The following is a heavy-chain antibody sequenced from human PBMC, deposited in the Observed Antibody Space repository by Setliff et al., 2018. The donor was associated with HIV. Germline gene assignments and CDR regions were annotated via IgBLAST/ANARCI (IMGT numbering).Heavy chain of an antibody. CDR3: ARDRIEVVVDGPHDVFDV. D-gene: IGHD2-15*01. CDR1: GDSIGYYY. CDR2: THTSGST. V-gene: IGHV4-4*07. Sequence: PSETLSLTCTVSGDSIGYYYWSWIRQPAGRGLEWMGRTHTSGSTNYNPSLTSRVTLSVDTSKNQFFLKLTSLSAADTAVYYCARDRIEVVVDGPHDVFDVWGRGTTVTVSS. J-gene: IGHJ3*01.